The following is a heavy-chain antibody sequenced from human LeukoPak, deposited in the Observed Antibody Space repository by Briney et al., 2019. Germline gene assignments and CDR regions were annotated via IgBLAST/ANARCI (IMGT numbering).Heavy chain of an antibody. CDR1: GFTFNNYA. CDR2: VSGSGDST. J-gene: IGHJ4*02. V-gene: IGHV3-23*01. Sequence: PGGSLRLSCSASGFTFNNYAMSWVRQAPGQGLQWVSTVSGSGDSTYYADSERGRFTISRDNSKNTLYLQMNSLRAEDTAVYYCARVSGHSSSFNYWGQGTLVTVSS. CDR3: ARVSGHSSSFNY. D-gene: IGHD6-6*01.